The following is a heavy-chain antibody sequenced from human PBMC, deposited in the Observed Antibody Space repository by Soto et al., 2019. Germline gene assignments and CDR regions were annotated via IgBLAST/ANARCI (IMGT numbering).Heavy chain of an antibody. J-gene: IGHJ3*02. D-gene: IGHD2-8*01. Sequence: EVQLLESGGGLVQPGGSLRLSCAASGFSFSAYAMNWVRQAPGKGLQWVSGLVGSGADKNYADSVRGRFTVSRDNSKNTLYLQMNSLRDEDTAVYYCAKDLIAGNGVWEVFDMWGRGTKVTVSS. V-gene: IGHV3-23*01. CDR2: LVGSGADK. CDR1: GFSFSAYA. CDR3: AKDLIAGNGVWEVFDM.